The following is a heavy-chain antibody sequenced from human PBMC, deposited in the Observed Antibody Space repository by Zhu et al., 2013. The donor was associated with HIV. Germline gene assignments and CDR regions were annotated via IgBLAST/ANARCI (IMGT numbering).Heavy chain of an antibody. CDR2: IYHSGST. CDR3: AGRAYSGYFGY. Sequence: QVQLQESGSGLVKPSQTLSLTCAVSGGSISSGGYSWSWIRQPPGKGLEWIGYIYHSGSTYYNPSLKSRVTISIDRSKNQFSLKLSSVTAADTAVYYCAGRAYSGYFGYWGQGTLVTVSS. V-gene: IGHV4-30-2*01. D-gene: IGHD5-12*01. CDR1: GGSISSGGYS. J-gene: IGHJ4*02.